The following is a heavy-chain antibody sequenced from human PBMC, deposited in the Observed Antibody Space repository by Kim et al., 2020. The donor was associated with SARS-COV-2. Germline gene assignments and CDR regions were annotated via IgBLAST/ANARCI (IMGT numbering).Heavy chain of an antibody. CDR3: ARKGLWFGGNRD. J-gene: IGHJ4*02. D-gene: IGHD3-10*01. Sequence: YFPDSGKGRFPISRDNSKNTLYLQMNSLRAEDTAVYYCARKGLWFGGNRDWGQGTLVTVSS. V-gene: IGHV3-53*01.